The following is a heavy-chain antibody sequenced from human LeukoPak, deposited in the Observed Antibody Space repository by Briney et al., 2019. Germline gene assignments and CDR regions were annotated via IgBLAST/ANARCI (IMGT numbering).Heavy chain of an antibody. D-gene: IGHD1-26*01. Sequence: GRSLRLFCTASGFTFTRNCMHWVRQAPGKGLEWVAAIPHDGSSALYADSVKGRFIISRDNSKNTQYLQMNSLRIEDSAVYYCATGSDFYCDSWGQGILVTVSS. CDR2: IPHDGSSA. CDR3: ATGSDFYCDS. CDR1: GFTFTRNC. J-gene: IGHJ5*01. V-gene: IGHV3-30-3*01.